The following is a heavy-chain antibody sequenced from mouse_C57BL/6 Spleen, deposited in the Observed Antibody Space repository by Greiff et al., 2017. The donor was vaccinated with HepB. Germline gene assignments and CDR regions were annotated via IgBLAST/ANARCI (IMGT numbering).Heavy chain of an antibody. CDR3: AREGESYGWDYYAMDY. V-gene: IGHV1-85*01. CDR2: IYPRDGST. D-gene: IGHD2-2*01. Sequence: QVQLQQSGPELVKPGASVKLSCKASGYTFTSSDINWVKQRPGQGLEWIGWIYPRDGSTKYNEKFKGKATLTVDTSSSTAYMELHSLTSEDSAVYFCAREGESYGWDYYAMDYWGQGTSVTVSS. J-gene: IGHJ4*01. CDR1: GYTFTSSD.